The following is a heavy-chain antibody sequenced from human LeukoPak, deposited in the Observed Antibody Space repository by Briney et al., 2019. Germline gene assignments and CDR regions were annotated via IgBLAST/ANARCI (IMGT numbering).Heavy chain of an antibody. V-gene: IGHV1-69*05. D-gene: IGHD6-13*01. CDR2: IIPIFGTA. Sequence: HRASVKVSCKASGGTFSSYAISWVRQAPGQGLEWMGGIIPIFGTANYAQKFQGRVTITTDESTSTAYMELSSLRFEDTAVYYCARGIADDYYYYYYMDVWGKGTTVTVSS. CDR1: GGTFSSYA. CDR3: ARGIADDYYYYYYMDV. J-gene: IGHJ6*03.